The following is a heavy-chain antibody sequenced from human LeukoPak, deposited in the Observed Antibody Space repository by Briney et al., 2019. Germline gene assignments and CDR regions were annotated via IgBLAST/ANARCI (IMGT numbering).Heavy chain of an antibody. J-gene: IGHJ6*03. CDR2: ISYDGSNK. CDR1: GFTFSSYA. CDR3: ARDGGSSPGYYYYYMDV. Sequence: GGSLRLSCAASGFTFSSYAMHWVRQASGKGLEWVAVISYDGSNKYYADSVKGRFTISRDNSKNTLYLQMNSLRAEDTAVYYCARDGGSSPGYYYYYMDVWGQGTTVTVSS. D-gene: IGHD6-6*01. V-gene: IGHV3-30-3*01.